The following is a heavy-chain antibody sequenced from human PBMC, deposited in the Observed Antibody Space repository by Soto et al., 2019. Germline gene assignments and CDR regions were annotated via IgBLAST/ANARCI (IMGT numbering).Heavy chain of an antibody. Sequence: LGLSCAASGFTFTRYSMNWVRQAPGKGLEWVSSISSTTNYIYYGDSMKGRFTISRDNDNNSLYLEMNSLRAEDTAVYYCARESEDLTSNFDYWGQGTLVTVSS. V-gene: IGHV3-21*01. J-gene: IGHJ4*02. CDR2: ISSTTNYI. CDR3: ARESEDLTSNFDY. CDR1: GFTFTRYS.